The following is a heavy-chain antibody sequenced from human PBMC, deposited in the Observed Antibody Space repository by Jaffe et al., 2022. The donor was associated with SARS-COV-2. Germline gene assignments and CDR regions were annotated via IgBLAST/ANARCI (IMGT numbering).Heavy chain of an antibody. CDR3: TRDFWFGELRFGTNWFDP. V-gene: IGHV3-30*04. D-gene: IGHD3-10*01. J-gene: IGHJ5*02. Sequence: QVQLVESGGGVVQPGRSLRLSCAASGFTFSSYAMHWVRQAPGKGLEWVAVISYDGSNKYYADSVKGRFTISRDNSKNTLYLEMNSLRAEDTAVYYCTRDFWFGELRFGTNWFDPWGQGTLVTVSS. CDR1: GFTFSSYA. CDR2: ISYDGSNK.